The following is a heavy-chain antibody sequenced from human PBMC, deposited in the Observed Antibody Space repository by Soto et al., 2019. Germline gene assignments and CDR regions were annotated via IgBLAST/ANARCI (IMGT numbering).Heavy chain of an antibody. CDR2: IKQDGSEK. CDR1: GFTFSSYW. V-gene: IGHV3-7*01. D-gene: IGHD6-6*01. Sequence: GSLILSCAASGFTFSSYWMSWVRQAPGKGLEWVANIKQDGSEKYYVDSVKGRFTISRDNAKNSLYLQMNSLRAEDTAVYYCARVGIAARPGAFDIWGQGTMVTVSS. CDR3: ARVGIAARPGAFDI. J-gene: IGHJ3*02.